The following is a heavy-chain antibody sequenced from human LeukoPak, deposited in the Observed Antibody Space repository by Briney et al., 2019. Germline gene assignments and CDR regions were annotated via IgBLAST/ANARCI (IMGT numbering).Heavy chain of an antibody. J-gene: IGHJ4*02. D-gene: IGHD1-26*01. V-gene: IGHV3-74*01. CDR1: GFTFTSYW. CDR2: INNDGSST. Sequence: PGGSLRLSCAASGFTFTSYWMQWVRQAPGKGLVWVSCINNDGSSTNYADSVKGRFTISRDNAKNTVYLQMDSLRTEDTAVYYCVRGEARDSWGQGTLITVSS. CDR3: VRGEARDS.